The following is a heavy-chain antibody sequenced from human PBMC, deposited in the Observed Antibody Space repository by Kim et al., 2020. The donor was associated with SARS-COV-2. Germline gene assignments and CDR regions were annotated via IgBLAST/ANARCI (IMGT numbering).Heavy chain of an antibody. CDR2: IYYSGST. CDR1: GGSISSSSYY. V-gene: IGHV4-39*01. Sequence: SETLSLTCTVSGGSISSSSYYWGWIRQPPGKGLEWNGSIYYSGSTYYNPSIKSRVTISVDTSKNQFSLKLSSVTAADTAVYYCAPLYYYYGMDVWGQGTT. J-gene: IGHJ6*02. CDR3: APLYYYYGMDV.